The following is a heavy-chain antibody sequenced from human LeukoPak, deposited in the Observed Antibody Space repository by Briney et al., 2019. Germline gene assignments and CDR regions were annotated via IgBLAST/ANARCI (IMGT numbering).Heavy chain of an antibody. CDR2: ISYDGSNK. J-gene: IGHJ4*02. D-gene: IGHD6-19*01. CDR1: GFTFSSYA. Sequence: GRFLRLSCAASGFTFSSYAMHWVRQAPGKGLEWVAVISYDGSNKYYADSVKGRFTISRDNSKNTLYLQMNSLRAEDTAVYYCARDERRWEQWLVRTSGCNYWGQGTLVTVSS. V-gene: IGHV3-30-3*01. CDR3: ARDERRWEQWLVRTSGCNY.